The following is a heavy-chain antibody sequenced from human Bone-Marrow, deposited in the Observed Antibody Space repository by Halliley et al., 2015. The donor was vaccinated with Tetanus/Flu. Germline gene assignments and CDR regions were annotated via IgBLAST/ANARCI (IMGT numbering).Heavy chain of an antibody. V-gene: IGHV3-30*18. D-gene: IGHD1-1*01. CDR2: MSHDGPEK. CDR3: AKGTYRSYRTSNNNWEGGYFFDN. J-gene: IGHJ4*02. Sequence: SLRLSCAASGFTFSNYGIHWVRQAPGKGLEWVALMSHDGPEKYYVDSVRGRFTISRDNSKNTLFLQMNSLRPEDTAVYYCAKGTYRSYRTSNNNWEGGYFFDNWGQGTLVTVSS. CDR1: GFTFSNYG.